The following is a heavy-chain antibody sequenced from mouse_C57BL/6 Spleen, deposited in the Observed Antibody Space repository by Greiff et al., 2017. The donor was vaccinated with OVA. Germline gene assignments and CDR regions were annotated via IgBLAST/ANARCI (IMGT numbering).Heavy chain of an antibody. CDR2: ISDGGSYT. CDR1: GFTFSSYA. V-gene: IGHV5-4*01. CDR3: AREGYDYDASFDY. J-gene: IGHJ2*01. D-gene: IGHD2-4*01. Sequence: EVKLMESGGGLVKPGGSLKLSCAASGFTFSSYAMSWVRQTPEKRLEWVATISDGGSYTYYPDNVKGRFTISRDNAKNNLYLQMSHLKSEDTAMYYCAREGYDYDASFDYWGQGTTLTVSS.